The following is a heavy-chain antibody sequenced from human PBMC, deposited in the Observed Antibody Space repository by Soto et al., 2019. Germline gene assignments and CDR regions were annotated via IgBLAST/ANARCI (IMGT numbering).Heavy chain of an antibody. D-gene: IGHD6-13*01. V-gene: IGHV1-69*13. CDR1: GGTFSSYA. Sequence: ASVKVSCKASGGTFSSYAISWVRQAPGQGLEWMGGIIPIFGTANYAQKFQGRVTITADESTSTAYMELSSLRSEDTAVYYCARDVSGYSSSWYPSYFDYWGQGTLVTVSS. J-gene: IGHJ4*02. CDR2: IIPIFGTA. CDR3: ARDVSGYSSSWYPSYFDY.